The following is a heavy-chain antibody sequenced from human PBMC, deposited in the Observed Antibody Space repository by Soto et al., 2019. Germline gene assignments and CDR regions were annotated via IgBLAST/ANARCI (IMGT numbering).Heavy chain of an antibody. J-gene: IGHJ6*02. CDR1: GYSFTIYC. CDR3: ARCGRYSSSPKSYYYYYGMDV. Sequence: GESLKISCNGSGYSFTIYCIGWVLQMPGKGLDWMGIIYPGDSDTRYSPSFQGQVTISADKSISTAYLQWSSLKASDTAMYYCARCGRYSSSPKSYYYYYGMDVWGQGTTVTVSS. CDR2: IYPGDSDT. D-gene: IGHD6-6*01. V-gene: IGHV5-51*01.